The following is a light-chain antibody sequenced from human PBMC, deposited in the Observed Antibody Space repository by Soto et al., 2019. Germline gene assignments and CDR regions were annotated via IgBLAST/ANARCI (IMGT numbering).Light chain of an antibody. J-gene: IGLJ1*01. CDR1: SSDIGAYNY. V-gene: IGLV2-14*01. CDR3: SSYTSSSIYV. Sequence: QSALTQPASVSGSPGQSITISCTGTSSDIGAYNYVSWYQHHPGKAPKLLIYEVTNRPSGLSNRFSGSKSGNTASLTISGLQAEDEADYYCSSYTSSSIYVFGTGTKLTVL. CDR2: EVT.